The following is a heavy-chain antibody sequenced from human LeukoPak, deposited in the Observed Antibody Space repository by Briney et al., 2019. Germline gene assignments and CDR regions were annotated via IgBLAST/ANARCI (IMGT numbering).Heavy chain of an antibody. J-gene: IGHJ6*03. CDR2: IYSGAVT. Sequence: PGGSLRLSCAASGFTVSSKYMSWVRQAPGKGLECVSLIYSGAVTYHAASVKGRFTISRDNSKNMLYLQMHSLRVEDTAVYYCARTLDNGYFDFFMDIWGKGTTVTVSS. D-gene: IGHD2-2*03. CDR3: ARTLDNGYFDFFMDI. V-gene: IGHV3-53*01. CDR1: GFTVSSKY.